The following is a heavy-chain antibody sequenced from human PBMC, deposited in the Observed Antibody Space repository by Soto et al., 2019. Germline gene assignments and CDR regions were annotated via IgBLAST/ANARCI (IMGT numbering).Heavy chain of an antibody. Sequence: SETLSLTCAVYGGSFSGYYWSWIRQPPGKGLEWIGEINHSGSTNYNPSLKSRVTISVDTSKNQFSLKLSSVTAADTAVYYCARAPRKGYYDSSGYYRYYYYYGMDVWGQGTTVTV. CDR2: INHSGST. V-gene: IGHV4-34*01. J-gene: IGHJ6*02. D-gene: IGHD3-22*01. CDR3: ARAPRKGYYDSSGYYRYYYYYGMDV. CDR1: GGSFSGYY.